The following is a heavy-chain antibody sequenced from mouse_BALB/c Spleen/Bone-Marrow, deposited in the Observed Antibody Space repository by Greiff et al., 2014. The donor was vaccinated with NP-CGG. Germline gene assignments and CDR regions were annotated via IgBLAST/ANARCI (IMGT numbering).Heavy chain of an antibody. Sequence: MLVESGGDLVKPGGSLKLSCAASGFTFSSYGMSWVRQTPDKRLEWVATISSGGSYTYYPDSVKGRFTISRDNAKNTLYLQMSSLKSEDTAMYYCARQYGNLGVMDYWGQGTSVTVSS. V-gene: IGHV5-6*02. CDR2: ISSGGSYT. J-gene: IGHJ4*01. CDR3: ARQYGNLGVMDY. CDR1: GFTFSSYG. D-gene: IGHD2-1*01.